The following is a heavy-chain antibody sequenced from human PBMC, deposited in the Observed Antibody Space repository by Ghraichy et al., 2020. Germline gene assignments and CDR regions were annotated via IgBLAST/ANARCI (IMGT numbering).Heavy chain of an antibody. Sequence: SQTLSLTCTVSGGSISSYYWSWIRQPPGKGLEWIGYIYYSGSTNYNPSLKSRVTISVDTSKNQFSLKLSSVTAADTAVYYCARDSIVNMGIDPWGQGTLVTVSS. CDR1: GGSISSYY. J-gene: IGHJ5*02. V-gene: IGHV4-59*01. D-gene: IGHD1-26*01. CDR2: IYYSGST. CDR3: ARDSIVNMGIDP.